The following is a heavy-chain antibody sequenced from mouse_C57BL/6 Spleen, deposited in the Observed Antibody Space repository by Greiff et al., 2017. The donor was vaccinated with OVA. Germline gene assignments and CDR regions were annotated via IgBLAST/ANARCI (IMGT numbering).Heavy chain of an antibody. Sequence: VQLQQPGAELVRPGSSVKLSCKASGYTFTSYWMHWVKQRPIQGLEWIGNIDPSDSETHYNQKFKDKATLTVDKSSSTAYMQLSSLTSEDSAVYYCARGDYGSSYAMDYWGQGTSVTVSS. V-gene: IGHV1-52*01. J-gene: IGHJ4*01. CDR1: GYTFTSYW. CDR3: ARGDYGSSYAMDY. D-gene: IGHD1-1*01. CDR2: IDPSDSET.